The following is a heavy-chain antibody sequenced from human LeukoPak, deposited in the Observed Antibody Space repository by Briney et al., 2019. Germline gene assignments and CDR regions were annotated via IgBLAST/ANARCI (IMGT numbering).Heavy chain of an antibody. D-gene: IGHD3-10*01. CDR2: INHSGST. CDR1: GGSFSGYY. CDR3: ARGLEYGSGLIYYYYGMDV. V-gene: IGHV4-34*01. J-gene: IGHJ6*04. Sequence: SETLSLTCAVYGGSFSGYYWSWIRQPPGKGLEWIGEINHSGSTNYNPSLKSRVTISVDTSKNQFSLKLSSVTAADTAVYYCARGLEYGSGLIYYYYGMDVWGKGTTVTVSS.